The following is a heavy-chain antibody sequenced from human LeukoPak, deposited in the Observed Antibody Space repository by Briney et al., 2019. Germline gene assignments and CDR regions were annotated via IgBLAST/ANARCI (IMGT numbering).Heavy chain of an antibody. V-gene: IGHV1-2*02. J-gene: IGHJ3*02. CDR2: INPNSGGT. D-gene: IGHD3-22*01. CDR1: GYTFTGYY. Sequence: ASVKVSCKASGYTFTGYYMHWVRQAPGQGLEWMGWINPNSGGTNYAQKFQGRVTMTRDTSIGTAYMELSRLRSDDTAVYYCARDQGYYYDSSGSDAFDIWGQGTMVTVSS. CDR3: ARDQGYYYDSSGSDAFDI.